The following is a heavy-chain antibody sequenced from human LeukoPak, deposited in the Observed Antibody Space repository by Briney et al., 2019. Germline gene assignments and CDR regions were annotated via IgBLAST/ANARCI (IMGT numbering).Heavy chain of an antibody. CDR1: GFTVSSNY. V-gene: IGHV3-30*18. Sequence: GGSLRLSCAASGFTVSSNYMSWVRQAPGKGLEWVAVISYDGSNKYYADSVKGRFTISRDNSKNTLYLQMNSLRAEDTAVYYCAKDVRGWNDGGYFDYWGQGTLVTVSS. D-gene: IGHD1-1*01. CDR3: AKDVRGWNDGGYFDY. CDR2: ISYDGSNK. J-gene: IGHJ4*02.